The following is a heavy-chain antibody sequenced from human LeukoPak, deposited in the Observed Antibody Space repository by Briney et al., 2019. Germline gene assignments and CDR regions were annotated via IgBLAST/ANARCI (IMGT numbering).Heavy chain of an antibody. J-gene: IGHJ4*02. CDR2: INPNSGGT. D-gene: IGHD3-22*01. Sequence: ASVKVSCKASGYTFTGYYMHWVRQAPGQGLEWMGWINPNSGGTNYAQKFQGRVTMTRDTSISTAYMELSRLRSDDTAVYYCARATYDSSGYYSLDYWGQGTLVTVSS. V-gene: IGHV1-2*02. CDR1: GYTFTGYY. CDR3: ARATYDSSGYYSLDY.